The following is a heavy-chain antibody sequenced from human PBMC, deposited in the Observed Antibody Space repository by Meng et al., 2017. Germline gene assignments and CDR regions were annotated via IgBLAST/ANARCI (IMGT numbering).Heavy chain of an antibody. D-gene: IGHD3-22*01. CDR2: INPNSGGT. CDR3: ASRYDSSGSAAFQH. CDR1: GSSFTGYY. Sequence: QVRLAQAGAGVTKRGTSCKVSCKASGSSFTGYYMHWVRQAPGQGLGWMGWINPNSGGTNYEQKFQGRVTMTRDTSISTAYMELSRLRSDDSAVYYCASRYDSSGSAAFQHWGQGTLVTVSS. J-gene: IGHJ1*01. V-gene: IGHV1-2*02.